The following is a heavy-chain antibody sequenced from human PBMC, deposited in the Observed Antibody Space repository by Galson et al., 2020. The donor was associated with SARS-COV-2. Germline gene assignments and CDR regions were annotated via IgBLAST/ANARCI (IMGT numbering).Heavy chain of an antibody. Sequence: GGSLRLSCTASGYTFKDHAMHWVRRAPGEGLEWVSGISWRSRNMGYADCVKGRFTISRDDATNSLYLQMNSLRPDDTALYYCIRSAENYGDYASNWYFDLWGRGTLVTVSS. V-gene: IGHV3-9*01. CDR3: IRSAENYGDYASNWYFDL. J-gene: IGHJ2*01. D-gene: IGHD4-17*01. CDR1: GYTFKDHA. CDR2: ISWRSRNM.